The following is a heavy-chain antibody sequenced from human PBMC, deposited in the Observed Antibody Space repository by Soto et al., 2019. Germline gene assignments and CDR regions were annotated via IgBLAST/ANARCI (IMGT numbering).Heavy chain of an antibody. J-gene: IGHJ4*02. V-gene: IGHV5-51*01. D-gene: IGHD2-2*01. CDR3: AKHEGYCSTTTCSNFDY. CDR1: GFTFTSYW. Sequence: GESLKISCKGSGFTFTSYWIAWVRQMPGKGLEWMGIIYPGDSDSSYSPSSQGQVTISADKSINTAYLHWSSLKASDTAIYYCAKHEGYCSTTTCSNFDYWGQGTLVTVSP. CDR2: IYPGDSDS.